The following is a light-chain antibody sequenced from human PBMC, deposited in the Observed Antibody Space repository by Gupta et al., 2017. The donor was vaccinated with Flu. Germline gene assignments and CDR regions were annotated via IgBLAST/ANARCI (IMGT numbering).Light chain of an antibody. CDR1: QSVSSY. CDR3: QQYDNWPQT. J-gene: IGKJ1*01. CDR2: GAS. V-gene: IGKV3-15*01. Sequence: EIVMTQSPVTLSVSPGERATLSCRASQSVSSYVAWYQQKPGQAPRLLIYGASTRATGIPVRFSGSGSGSEFTLTISSLQSEDFAVYYCQQYDNWPQTFGQGTKVKIK.